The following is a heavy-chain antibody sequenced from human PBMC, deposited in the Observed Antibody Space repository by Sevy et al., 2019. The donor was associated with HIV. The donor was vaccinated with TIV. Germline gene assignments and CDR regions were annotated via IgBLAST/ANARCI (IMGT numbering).Heavy chain of an antibody. V-gene: IGHV3-33*01. D-gene: IGHD3-3*01. CDR3: ARDCYTPYDFWSGYLYGMDV. Sequence: GGSLRLSCAASGFTFSSYGMHWVRQAPGKGLEWVAVIWYDGSNKYYADSVKGRFTISRDNSKNTLYLQMNSLGAEDTAVYYCARDCYTPYDFWSGYLYGMDVWGQGTTVTVSS. CDR2: IWYDGSNK. CDR1: GFTFSSYG. J-gene: IGHJ6*02.